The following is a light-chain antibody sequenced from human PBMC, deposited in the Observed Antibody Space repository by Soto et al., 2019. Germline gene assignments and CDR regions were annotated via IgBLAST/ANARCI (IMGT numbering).Light chain of an antibody. Sequence: QSALTQPASVSGSPGQSITISCTGTSSDVGGYNYVSWYQQHPGKAPKVMIYEVSDRPSGVSNRFSGSKSGNTASLTISGLQADDEADYYCSSSTSSSTLVFGTGTKLTVL. CDR3: SSSTSSSTLV. V-gene: IGLV2-14*01. CDR1: SSDVGGYNY. J-gene: IGLJ1*01. CDR2: EVS.